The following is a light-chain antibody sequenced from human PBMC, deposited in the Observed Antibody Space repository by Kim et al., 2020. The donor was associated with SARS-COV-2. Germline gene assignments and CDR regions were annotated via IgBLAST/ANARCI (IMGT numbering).Light chain of an antibody. CDR1: ESITTY. Sequence: ASVGDRVTITCRASESITTYLNWYQKKPGKAPKLLIYGASTLQGGVPTRFSGSGYGTDFSLTISSLQPEDFGTYYCQESYDTPLTFGGGTKVDIK. CDR3: QESYDTPLT. V-gene: IGKV1-39*01. J-gene: IGKJ4*01. CDR2: GAS.